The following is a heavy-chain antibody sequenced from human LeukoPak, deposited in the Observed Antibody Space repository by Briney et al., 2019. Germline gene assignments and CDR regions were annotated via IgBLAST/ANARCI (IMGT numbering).Heavy chain of an antibody. V-gene: IGHV3-23*01. CDR2: ISGSGGST. Sequence: GGSLRLSCAASGFTFSAYGMTWVRQAPGKGLEWVSAISGSGGSTYYADSVKGRFTISRDNSKNTLYLQMNSLRAEDTAVYYCAKDKYYDILTGYYTAVPFDYWGQGTLVTVSS. CDR1: GFTFSAYG. J-gene: IGHJ4*02. CDR3: AKDKYYDILTGYYTAVPFDY. D-gene: IGHD3-9*01.